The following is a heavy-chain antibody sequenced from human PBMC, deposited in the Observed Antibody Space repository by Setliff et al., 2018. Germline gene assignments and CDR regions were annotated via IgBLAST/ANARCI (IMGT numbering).Heavy chain of an antibody. CDR2: IYYSGST. V-gene: IGHV4-39*01. D-gene: IGHD3-3*01. J-gene: IGHJ4*02. CDR3: ARHFRSSKVQFLEYLTDYYFDS. CDR1: DVSISSSSFY. Sequence: SETLSLTCTVSDVSISSSSFYWARIHQPPGKGLEWIGSIYYSGSTYYNPSLTSRVTISVDTSNNQFSLNLRSVTAADTAIYYCARHFRSSKVQFLEYLTDYYFDSWGQGTLVTVSS.